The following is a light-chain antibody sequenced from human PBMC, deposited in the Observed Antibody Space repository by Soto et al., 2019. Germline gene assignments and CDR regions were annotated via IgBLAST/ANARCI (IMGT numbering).Light chain of an antibody. J-gene: IGLJ2*01. V-gene: IGLV2-23*01. CDR3: FSYAGGMV. CDR1: SGDVGGYNL. Sequence: QSVLTQPASVSGSPGKSITISCTGTSGDVGGYNLVSWYQHHPGKAPKLMIYEGSKRFPGVSNRFSGSKSGNTASLTISGLQAEEEADYYCFSYAGGMVLGGGTKFTV. CDR2: EGS.